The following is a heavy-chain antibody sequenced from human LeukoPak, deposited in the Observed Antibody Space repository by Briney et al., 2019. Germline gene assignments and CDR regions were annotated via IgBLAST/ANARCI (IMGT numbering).Heavy chain of an antibody. Sequence: GGSLRLSCAASGFTFSSYAMSWVRQAPGKGLEWVSAISGSGGSTYYADSVKGRFTISRDNSKNTRYPQMNSLRAEDTAVYYCAKDKDPINYYDSSLDYWGQGTLVTVSS. CDR3: AKDKDPINYYDSSLDY. V-gene: IGHV3-23*01. J-gene: IGHJ4*02. CDR2: ISGSGGST. CDR1: GFTFSSYA. D-gene: IGHD3-22*01.